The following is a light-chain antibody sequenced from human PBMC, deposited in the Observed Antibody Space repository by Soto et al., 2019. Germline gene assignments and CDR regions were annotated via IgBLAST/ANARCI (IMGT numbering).Light chain of an antibody. J-gene: IGLJ1*01. Sequence: QSALTQPASVSGSPGQSITISCIGTDSDVGGYNFVSWYQQYPGKAPKLIIYEVSNRPSGVSDRFSGSKSLNTASLSISGLQPEDEADYYCSSYTRSSTPVFGTGTKLTVL. CDR1: DSDVGGYNF. CDR2: EVS. V-gene: IGLV2-14*01. CDR3: SSYTRSSTPV.